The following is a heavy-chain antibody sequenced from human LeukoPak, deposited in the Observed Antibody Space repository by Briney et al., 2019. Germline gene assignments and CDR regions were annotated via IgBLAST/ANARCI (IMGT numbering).Heavy chain of an antibody. CDR2: INHSGST. CDR1: GGSFSGYY. CDR3: ARHVTKILWFGELQHNWFDP. J-gene: IGHJ5*02. D-gene: IGHD3-10*01. V-gene: IGHV4-34*01. Sequence: SETLSLTCAVYGGSFSGYYWSWIRQPPGKGLEWIGEINHSGSTNYNPSLKSRVTISVDTSKNQFSLKLSSVTAADTAVYYCARHVTKILWFGELQHNWFDPWGQGTLVTVSS.